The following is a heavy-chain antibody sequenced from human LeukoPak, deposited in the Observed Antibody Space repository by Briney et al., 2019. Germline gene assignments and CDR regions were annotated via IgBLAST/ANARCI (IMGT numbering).Heavy chain of an antibody. J-gene: IGHJ4*02. Sequence: GGSLRLSCAASGFTFSRYGMHWVRQAPGKGLEWVAVISYDGSNKYYADSVKGRFTISRDNSKNTLYLQMNSLRAEDTAVYYCAKDLITTTRQVWGQGTLVTVSS. CDR1: GFTFSRYG. CDR3: AKDLITTTRQV. CDR2: ISYDGSNK. V-gene: IGHV3-30*18. D-gene: IGHD3-3*01.